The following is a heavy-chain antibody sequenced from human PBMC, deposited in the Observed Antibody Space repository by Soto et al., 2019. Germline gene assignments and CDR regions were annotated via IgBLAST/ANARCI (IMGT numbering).Heavy chain of an antibody. V-gene: IGHV3-30*03. CDR2: ISSDGSKR. CDR1: GFTFSTYG. CDR3: ARARSGYLTLFDP. Sequence: GGSLRLSCAASGFTFSTYGMHWVRQAPGKGLEWVAVISSDGSKRYYGNSVKGRFTISRDNSKNTVHLEMNSLRAEDTAVYYCARARSGYLTLFDPWGKGTLVTVSS. D-gene: IGHD3-3*01. J-gene: IGHJ5*02.